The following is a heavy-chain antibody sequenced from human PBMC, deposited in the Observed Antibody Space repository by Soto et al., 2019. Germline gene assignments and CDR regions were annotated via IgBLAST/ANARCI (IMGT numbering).Heavy chain of an antibody. J-gene: IGHJ6*02. V-gene: IGHV3-72*01. CDR1: AFTFSAHN. D-gene: IGHD6-6*01. Sequence: GGSLRLSCAASAFTFSAHNMVWVRQAPGKGLEWVGRSRNKANNYTTEYAASVKGRFTISRDDSKNSLYLQMNSLKTEDTAVYYCVRDGGIAARHYYGMDVWGQGTTVTVSS. CDR3: VRDGGIAARHYYGMDV. CDR2: SRNKANNYTT.